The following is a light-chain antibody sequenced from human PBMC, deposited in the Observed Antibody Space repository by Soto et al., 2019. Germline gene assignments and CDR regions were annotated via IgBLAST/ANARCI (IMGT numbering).Light chain of an antibody. CDR1: QSISSW. J-gene: IGKJ1*01. Sequence: DIQMTQSPATLSASLGERVTITCRASQSISSWLAWYQQKPGKAPKLLIYKASSLESGVPSRFSGSGSGTEFTLTISSLQPDDFATYYCQQYNSYRTFGQGTKVDIK. CDR3: QQYNSYRT. CDR2: KAS. V-gene: IGKV1-5*03.